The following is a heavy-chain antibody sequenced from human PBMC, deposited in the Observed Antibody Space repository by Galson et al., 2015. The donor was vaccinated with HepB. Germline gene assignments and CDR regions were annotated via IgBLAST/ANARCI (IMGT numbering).Heavy chain of an antibody. D-gene: IGHD2-21*01. V-gene: IGHV3-23*01. J-gene: IGHJ5*02. CDR1: GFTFSSHW. CDR2: ITGTGGRT. CDR3: AKPVDASMVTVFQS. Sequence: SLRLSCAASGFTFSSHWMNWVRQAPGRGLEWVSTITGTGGRTFYADSVKGRYTISRDNSKNTLWLQMSGLRGEDTASYHCAKPVDASMVTVFQSWGQGTLVTV.